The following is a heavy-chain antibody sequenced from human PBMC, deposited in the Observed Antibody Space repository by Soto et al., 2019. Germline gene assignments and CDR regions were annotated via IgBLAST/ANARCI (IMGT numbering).Heavy chain of an antibody. J-gene: IGHJ6*02. V-gene: IGHV3-23*01. D-gene: IGHD1-26*01. Sequence: EVQLLESGGGLVQPGGSLRLSCAASGFTFSRYTMSWVRQAPGKGLEWVSAISGSGGSTYYADSVKGRFTISRDNSKNTLYLQMNSLRAEDTAVYSCAQDEVGAVYYYYYGMDVWGQGTTVTVSS. CDR3: AQDEVGAVYYYYYGMDV. CDR2: ISGSGGST. CDR1: GFTFSRYT.